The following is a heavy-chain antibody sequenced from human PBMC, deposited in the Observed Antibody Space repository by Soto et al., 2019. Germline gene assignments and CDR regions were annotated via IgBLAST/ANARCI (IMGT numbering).Heavy chain of an antibody. CDR1: GFTFSSYA. CDR3: ARGTFTGYCGGDCPPDAFDI. Sequence: QVQLVESGGGVVQPGRSLRLSCAASGFTFSSYAMHWVRQAPGKGLEWVAVISYDGSNKYYADSVKGRFTIPRDNSKNTLYLQMNSLRAEDTAVYYCARGTFTGYCGGDCPPDAFDIWGQGTMVTVSS. V-gene: IGHV3-30-3*01. CDR2: ISYDGSNK. J-gene: IGHJ3*02. D-gene: IGHD2-21*02.